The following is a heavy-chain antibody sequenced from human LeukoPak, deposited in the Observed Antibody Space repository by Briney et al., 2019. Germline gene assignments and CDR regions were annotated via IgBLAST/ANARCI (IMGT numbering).Heavy chain of an antibody. D-gene: IGHD3-22*01. CDR1: GFTFSSYA. V-gene: IGHV3-64*01. Sequence: GGSLRLSCAASGFTFSSYAMHWVRQAPGKGLEYVSGIRSNGGSTYYANSVKGRFTISRDNSKNTLYLQMGSLRAEDMAVYYCARDLYRIVVVPHYFDYWGQGTLVTVSS. CDR2: IRSNGGST. J-gene: IGHJ4*02. CDR3: ARDLYRIVVVPHYFDY.